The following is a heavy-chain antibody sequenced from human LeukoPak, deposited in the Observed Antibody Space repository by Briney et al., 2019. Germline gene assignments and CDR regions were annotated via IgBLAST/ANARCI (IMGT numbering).Heavy chain of an antibody. Sequence: GGSLRLSCAASGFTFSSYGMHWVRQAPGKGLEWVAVISYDGSNKYYADSVKGRFTISRDNSKNTLYLQMNSLRAEDTAVYYCAKEEYSSGSADYWGQGTLVTVSS. CDR2: ISYDGSNK. CDR3: AKEEYSSGSADY. D-gene: IGHD6-19*01. V-gene: IGHV3-30*18. J-gene: IGHJ4*02. CDR1: GFTFSSYG.